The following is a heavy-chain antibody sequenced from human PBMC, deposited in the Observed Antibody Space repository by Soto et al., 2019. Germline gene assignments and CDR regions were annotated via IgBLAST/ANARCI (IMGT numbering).Heavy chain of an antibody. V-gene: IGHV1-46*01. Sequence: QVQLVQSGAEVKKPGASVKLSCKASGYTFTDYYLHCVRQAPRQGLEWMGLINPRGGSTSYAQKFQGRVSMTRDTSTTTVYMDLSSLRSEETAVYYCARDPAGDPWFDYWGQGTLVTISS. J-gene: IGHJ4*02. CDR1: GYTFTDYY. CDR3: ARDPAGDPWFDY. CDR2: INPRGGST. D-gene: IGHD4-17*01.